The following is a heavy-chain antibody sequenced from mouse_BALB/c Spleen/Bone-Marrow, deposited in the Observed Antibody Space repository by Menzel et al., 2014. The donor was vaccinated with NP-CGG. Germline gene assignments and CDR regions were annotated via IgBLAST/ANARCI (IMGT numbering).Heavy chain of an antibody. CDR3: AMYYCGSSLFAY. V-gene: IGHV14-3*02. CDR1: GCNIKDTY. D-gene: IGHD1-1*01. Sequence: EVQLQQSGAELVEPGASVKLSCTASGCNIKDTYMHWAKQRPEQGLEWIGRIDPANGNTKYDPKFQGKATITADTSSNTACLQLSSLTSEDTAVYYCAMYYCGSSLFAYWGQGTLVTVSA. CDR2: IDPANGNT. J-gene: IGHJ3*01.